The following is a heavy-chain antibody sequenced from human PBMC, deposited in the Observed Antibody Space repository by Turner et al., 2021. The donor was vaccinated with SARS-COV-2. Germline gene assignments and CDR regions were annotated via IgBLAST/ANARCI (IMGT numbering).Heavy chain of an antibody. CDR3: ARLHTSSWYFDY. J-gene: IGHJ4*02. CDR2: IKQNGSEK. V-gene: IGHV3-7*03. CDR1: GFTLSSDW. D-gene: IGHD6-13*01. Sequence: EVQLVESGGGLVQPGGSLRRSCAAFGFTLSSDWMSWVRQAPGKVLEWVANIKQNGSEKYYVASVKGRLTISRDNAKNSLYLQMNSLRAEDTAVYYCARLHTSSWYFDYWGQGTLVTVSS.